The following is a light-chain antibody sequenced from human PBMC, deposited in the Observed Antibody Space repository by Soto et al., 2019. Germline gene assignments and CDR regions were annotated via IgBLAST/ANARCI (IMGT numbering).Light chain of an antibody. V-gene: IGKV3-15*01. CDR2: DTS. CDR3: QPYNNWPLT. CDR1: QGIGDT. Sequence: EVVMMQSPATLSVFPGECATLSCRASQGIGDTLAWYQHKPGQTPRLLIYDTSTRATGVPTRFSGSRSGAGFTLTINSLQSEDFAVYYCQPYNNWPLTFGGGTKVDIK. J-gene: IGKJ4*01.